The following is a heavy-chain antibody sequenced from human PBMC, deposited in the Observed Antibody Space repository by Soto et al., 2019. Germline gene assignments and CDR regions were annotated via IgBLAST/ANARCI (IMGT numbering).Heavy chain of an antibody. Sequence: QVQLQQWGAGLLKPSETLSLTCAVYGGSFSGYYWSWIRQPTGKGLEWIGEINQSGSTNYNPSLKSRVTISVDTSKNQFSLKLSSVTAADTAVYYCARGGRDGYTVWGQGTLVTVSS. V-gene: IGHV4-34*01. J-gene: IGHJ4*02. CDR2: INQSGST. D-gene: IGHD5-12*01. CDR3: ARGGRDGYTV. CDR1: GGSFSGYY.